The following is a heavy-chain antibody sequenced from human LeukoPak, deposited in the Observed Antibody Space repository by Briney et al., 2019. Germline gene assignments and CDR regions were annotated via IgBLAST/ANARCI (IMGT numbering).Heavy chain of an antibody. Sequence: ASVKVSCKVSGYTLTELSMHWVRQAPGKGLEWMGGFDPEDGETIYAQKFQGRVTMTEDRSTDTAYMELSSLRSEDTAVYYCATLLDSSGYYSLGYWGQGTLVTVSS. V-gene: IGHV1-24*01. CDR3: ATLLDSSGYYSLGY. J-gene: IGHJ4*02. CDR1: GYTLTELS. D-gene: IGHD3-22*01. CDR2: FDPEDGET.